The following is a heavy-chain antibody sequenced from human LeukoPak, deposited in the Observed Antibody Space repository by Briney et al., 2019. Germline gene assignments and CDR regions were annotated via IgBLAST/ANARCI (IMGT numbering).Heavy chain of an antibody. V-gene: IGHV3-23*01. Sequence: GGPLRVSCTTSSLPFTSYSICWVRQDPVKGLGWVSDISGIGGSTYYADSVKGQFTISRENSTNTVYLQVKRLKAEDTSVDHCVKADDYGGNSGIGYCGQGTLVTDSS. CDR3: VKADDYGGNSGIGY. CDR2: ISGIGGST. CDR1: SLPFTSYS. J-gene: IGHJ4*03. D-gene: IGHD4-23*01.